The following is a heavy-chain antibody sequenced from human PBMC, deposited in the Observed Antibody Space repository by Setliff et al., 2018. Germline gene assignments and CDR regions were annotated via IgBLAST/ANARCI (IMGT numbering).Heavy chain of an antibody. D-gene: IGHD3-22*01. CDR2: IIPVLDIT. CDR1: GGPLNSYS. CDR3: ARHPPPPNYFDIGALDS. J-gene: IGHJ4*02. V-gene: IGHV1-69*02. Sequence: ASVKVSCKASGGPLNSYSFSWVRQAPGQGLEWMGRIIPVLDITRYSQKFQGRVTITADKSTGIIYIELTSLRSDDTAVYYCARHPPPPNYFDIGALDSWGQGTLVTVSS.